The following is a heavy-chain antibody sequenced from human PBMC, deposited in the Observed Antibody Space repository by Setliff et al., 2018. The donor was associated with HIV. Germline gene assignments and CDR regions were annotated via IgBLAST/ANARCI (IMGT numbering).Heavy chain of an antibody. CDR1: GGSIKSSSYY. CDR2: IYYSGNT. V-gene: IGHV4-39*07. D-gene: IGHD6-13*01. CDR3: ARVPTSSWYVTTQRTKEYFQQ. J-gene: IGHJ1*01. Sequence: SETLSLTCTVSGGSIKSSSYYWGWIRQPPGKGLEWIGSIYYSGNTYYNPSLKSRVTISVDTARNQFSLRLSSVTAADTAIYYCARVPTSSWYVTTQRTKEYFQQWGQGTLVTVSS.